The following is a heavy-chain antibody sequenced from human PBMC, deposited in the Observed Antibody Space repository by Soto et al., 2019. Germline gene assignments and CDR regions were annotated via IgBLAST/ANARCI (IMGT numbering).Heavy chain of an antibody. CDR1: GYTVFTYD. J-gene: IGHJ5*02. Sequence: RASVKVCCKASGYTVFTYDIRWVRQAPGQGLEWMGWISTYSGDTKYAQKFPGRVTMTTDTSTTTAYLELRSLRSDDTAVYYCARHHGPTTSEHWFDPWGQGTLVTVSS. V-gene: IGHV1-18*01. CDR3: ARHHGPTTSEHWFDP. D-gene: IGHD5-12*01. CDR2: ISTYSGDT.